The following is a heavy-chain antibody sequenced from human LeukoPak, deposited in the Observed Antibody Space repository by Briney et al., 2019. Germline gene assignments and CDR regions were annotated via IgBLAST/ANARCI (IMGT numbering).Heavy chain of an antibody. J-gene: IGHJ4*02. CDR1: GGSISSGSYY. CDR3: ARGPSPDYYDSSGYYYLDY. V-gene: IGHV4-61*02. Sequence: PSETLSLTCTVSGGSISSGSYYWRWIRQPAGKGLEWIGRIYTSGSTNYNPSLKSRVTISVDTSKNQFSLKLSSVTAADTAVYYCARGPSPDYYDSSGYYYLDYWGQGTLVTVSS. CDR2: IYTSGST. D-gene: IGHD3-22*01.